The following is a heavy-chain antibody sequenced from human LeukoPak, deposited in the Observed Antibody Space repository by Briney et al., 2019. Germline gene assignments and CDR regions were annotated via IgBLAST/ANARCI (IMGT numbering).Heavy chain of an antibody. D-gene: IGHD6-19*01. CDR2: ISAYNGNT. V-gene: IGHV1-18*01. Sequence: ASVKVSCKASGYTFTNYGISWVRQAPGQGVEWMGWISAYNGNTNYAQKLQGRVTMTTDTSTSTAYMELRSLRSDDTAVYYCARERGIAVAGPLLDAFDIGGQGTMGTVSS. J-gene: IGHJ3*02. CDR1: GYTFTNYG. CDR3: ARERGIAVAGPLLDAFDI.